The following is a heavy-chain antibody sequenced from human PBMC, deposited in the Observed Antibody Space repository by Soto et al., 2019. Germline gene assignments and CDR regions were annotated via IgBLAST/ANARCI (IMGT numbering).Heavy chain of an antibody. V-gene: IGHV3-30*18. J-gene: IGHJ6*02. CDR2: ISYDGRNK. D-gene: IGHD3-3*01. Sequence: QVQLVESGGGVVQPGRSLRLSCAASGFTFSSYGMHWVRQAPGKGLAWVAVISYDGRNKHYADSVKGRFTISRDNSKTTLDLQMNSRRAEDTAVYYCAKNGLRFLEWRSGREYYYYCYFMDVWGQGTTVTVSS. CDR1: GFTFSSYG. CDR3: AKNGLRFLEWRSGREYYYYCYFMDV.